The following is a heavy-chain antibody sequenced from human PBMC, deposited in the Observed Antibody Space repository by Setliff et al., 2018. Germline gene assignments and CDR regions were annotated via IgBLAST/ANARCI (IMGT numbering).Heavy chain of an antibody. CDR1: GGSFSDYY. Sequence: SETLSLTCAVYGGSFSDYYWTWIRQSPGKGLEWIGEINHSGSTNYNPSLKSRVTMSVDTSKKQFSLRLSSVTAADMAVFYCARGLSKRDYWGQGTLVTVSS. CDR2: INHSGST. V-gene: IGHV4-34*01. CDR3: ARGLSKRDY. J-gene: IGHJ4*02.